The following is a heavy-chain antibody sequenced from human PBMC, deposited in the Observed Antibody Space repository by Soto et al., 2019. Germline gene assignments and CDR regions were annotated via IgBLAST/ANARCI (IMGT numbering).Heavy chain of an antibody. CDR2: IYYSGST. D-gene: IGHD2-2*01. CDR3: ARDEGYCISTSCQRYGFDP. CDR1: GGSISSGGYY. J-gene: IGHJ5*02. Sequence: QVQLQESGPGLVKPSQTLSLTCTVSGGSISSGGYYWSWIRQHPGKGLEWIGYIYYSGSTYYNPSLKSRVTISVDTSKNQFSLKLRSVPDADTAVYYCARDEGYCISTSCQRYGFDPWGQGTLVTVSS. V-gene: IGHV4-31*03.